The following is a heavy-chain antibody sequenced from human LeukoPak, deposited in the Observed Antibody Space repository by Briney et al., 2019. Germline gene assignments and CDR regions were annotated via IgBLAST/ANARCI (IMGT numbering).Heavy chain of an antibody. CDR3: ARVIKDIVVVPAAVLYYYGMDV. CDR2: ISGSGGST. V-gene: IGHV3-23*01. CDR1: GFTFISYA. D-gene: IGHD2-2*01. J-gene: IGHJ6*02. Sequence: PGGSLRLSSAASGFTFISYAMSWVRQAPGKGLEWVSAISGSGGSTYYADSVKGRFTISRDNSKNTLYLQMNSLRAEDTAVYYCARVIKDIVVVPAAVLYYYGMDVWGQGTTVTVSS.